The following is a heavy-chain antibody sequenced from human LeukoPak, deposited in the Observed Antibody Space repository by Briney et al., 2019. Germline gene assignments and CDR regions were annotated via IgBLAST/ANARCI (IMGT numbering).Heavy chain of an antibody. CDR1: GFIFSRYG. V-gene: IGHV3-30*18. Sequence: GRSLRLSCAASGFIFSRYGIHWVRQAPGKGLEWVALISYDGSNKNHADSVKGRFTISRDNSKKTLYLQMNSLRAEDTAVYYCAKGHLLYGDHGDHYYFDYWGQGTLVTVSS. CDR2: ISYDGSNK. CDR3: AKGHLLYGDHGDHYYFDY. J-gene: IGHJ4*02. D-gene: IGHD4-17*01.